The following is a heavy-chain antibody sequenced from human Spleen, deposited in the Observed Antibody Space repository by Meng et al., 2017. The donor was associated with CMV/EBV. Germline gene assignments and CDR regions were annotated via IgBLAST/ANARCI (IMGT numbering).Heavy chain of an antibody. CDR2: INHSGST. V-gene: IGHV4-34*01. Sequence: SETLSLTCAVYGRSFSGYYWSWIRQPPGKGLEWIGEINHSGSTNYNPSLKSRVTISVDTSKNQFSLKLSSVTAADTAVYYCASVPLGYWGQGTLVTVSS. CDR3: ASVPLGY. D-gene: IGHD7-27*01. J-gene: IGHJ4*02. CDR1: GRSFSGYY.